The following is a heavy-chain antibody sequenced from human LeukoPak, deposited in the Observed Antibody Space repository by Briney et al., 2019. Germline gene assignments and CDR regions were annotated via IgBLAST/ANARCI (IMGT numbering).Heavy chain of an antibody. CDR2: INSDGSST. D-gene: IGHD1-26*01. CDR1: GFTFSSYW. J-gene: IGHJ4*02. V-gene: IGHV3-74*01. Sequence: PGGSLRLSCAASGFTFSSYWMHWVRQAPGKGLVWVSRINSDGSSTSYADSVKGRFTISRDNAKNTPNLQMNSLRAEDTAVYYCAKLITPATTGGIDYWGQGTLVTVSS. CDR3: AKLITPATTGGIDY.